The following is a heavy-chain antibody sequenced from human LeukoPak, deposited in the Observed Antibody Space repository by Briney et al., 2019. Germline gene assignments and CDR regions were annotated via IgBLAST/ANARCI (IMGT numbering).Heavy chain of an antibody. V-gene: IGHV3-53*01. Sequence: GGSLRLSCTASEFTVSRNYMLWVRQAPGKGLEWVSLIFSNGDTHYADSVKGRFTVSRDTSKNTVSLQMNSLRVEDTAMYYCTRDQMNYWGQGTLVTVSS. CDR3: TRDQMNY. CDR1: EFTVSRNY. J-gene: IGHJ4*02. D-gene: IGHD5-24*01. CDR2: IFSNGDT.